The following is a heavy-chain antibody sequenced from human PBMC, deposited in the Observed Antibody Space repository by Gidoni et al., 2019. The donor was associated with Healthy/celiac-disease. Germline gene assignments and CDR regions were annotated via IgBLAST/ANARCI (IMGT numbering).Heavy chain of an antibody. CDR2: IRWDGGST. CDR1: GFTFDDYT. CDR3: AKEIRYRGQQLGLDY. D-gene: IGHD6-13*01. Sequence: EVQLVVSGGVVVQPGGSLRPPCAASGFTFDDYTMHWVRQAPGKGLEWVSCIRWDGGSTYYADAVKGLFTISRDNSKNALYLQMNSLKTEDTALYYCAKEIRYRGQQLGLDYWGQGTLVTVSS. V-gene: IGHV3-43*01. J-gene: IGHJ4*02.